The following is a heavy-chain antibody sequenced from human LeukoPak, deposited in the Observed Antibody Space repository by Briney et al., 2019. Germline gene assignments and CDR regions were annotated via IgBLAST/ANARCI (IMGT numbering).Heavy chain of an antibody. CDR1: GYTFIDYY. CDR3: ASEPLGYCSGGSCFDDY. Sequence: SVKVSCKTSGYTFIDYYIHWVRQAPGQGLEWMGGIIPIFGTANYAQKFQGRVTITADESTSTAYMELSSLRSEDTAVYYCASEPLGYCSGGSCFDDYWGQGTLVTVSS. J-gene: IGHJ4*02. V-gene: IGHV1-69*13. CDR2: IIPIFGTA. D-gene: IGHD2-15*01.